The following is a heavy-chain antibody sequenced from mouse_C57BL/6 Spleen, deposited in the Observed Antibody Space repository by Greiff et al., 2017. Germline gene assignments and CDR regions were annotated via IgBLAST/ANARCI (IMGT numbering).Heavy chain of an antibody. CDR1: GFTFSSYA. CDR3: TRAGSNYVYFDY. J-gene: IGHJ2*01. Sequence: DVQLQESGEGLVKPGGSLKLSCAASGFTFSSYAMSWVRQTPEKRLEWVAYISSGGDYIYYADTVKGRFTISRDNARNTLYLQMSSLKSEDTAMYYCTRAGSNYVYFDYWGQGTTLTVSS. CDR2: ISSGGDYI. D-gene: IGHD2-5*01. V-gene: IGHV5-9-1*02.